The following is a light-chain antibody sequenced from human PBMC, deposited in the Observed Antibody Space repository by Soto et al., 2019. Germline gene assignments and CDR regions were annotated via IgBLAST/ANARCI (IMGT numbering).Light chain of an antibody. CDR3: SSHTNSLTTASV. CDR1: SCDIGSYNR. CDR2: EVT. V-gene: IGLV2-14*01. Sequence: TVVPSPAAGSVTFGPAVTISCTGSSCDIGSYNRVSWYQQHPRKAPKLIIYEVTDLPSGVSNRFSGSKSGITASLPISGLHADHETEYYRSSHTNSLTTASVVGTGTKVTVL. J-gene: IGLJ1*01.